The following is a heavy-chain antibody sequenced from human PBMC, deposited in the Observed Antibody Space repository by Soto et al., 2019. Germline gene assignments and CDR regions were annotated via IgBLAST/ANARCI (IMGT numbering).Heavy chain of an antibody. Sequence: GGSLRLSCAGSGFTFSNAWMNWVRQAPGKGLEWVGRIKSKSDGETLYYAAPVKGRFTISRDDSKNTVSLQMNTLKIEDTAVYYCTTGLTIDYWGQGTLVTVSS. CDR2: IKSKSDGETL. D-gene: IGHD4-4*01. V-gene: IGHV3-15*07. J-gene: IGHJ4*02. CDR3: TTGLTIDY. CDR1: GFTFSNAW.